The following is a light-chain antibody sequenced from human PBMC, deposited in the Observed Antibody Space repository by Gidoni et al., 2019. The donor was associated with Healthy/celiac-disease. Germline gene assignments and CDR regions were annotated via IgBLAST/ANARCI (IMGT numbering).Light chain of an antibody. J-gene: IGKJ3*01. Sequence: EMVLTQSPGTRSLSPGERATLSCRASQSVSSSYLAWYQQKPGQAPRLLIYGASSRATGIPDRFRGSGSGTDFTLTISRLEPEDFAVYYCQQYGSSPPFTFDPGTKVDIK. V-gene: IGKV3-20*01. CDR2: GAS. CDR1: QSVSSSY. CDR3: QQYGSSPPFT.